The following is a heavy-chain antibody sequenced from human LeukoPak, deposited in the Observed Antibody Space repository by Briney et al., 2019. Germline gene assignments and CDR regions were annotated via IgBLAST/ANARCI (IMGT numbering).Heavy chain of an antibody. CDR2: IYTSGST. CDR3: ASGYIAARFDY. D-gene: IGHD6-6*01. J-gene: IGHJ4*02. CDR1: GGSISSGGYS. V-gene: IGHV4-61*02. Sequence: SETLSLTCAVSGGSISSGGYSWSWIRQPAGRGLEWIGRIYTSGSTNYNPSLKSRVTISVDTSKNQFSLKLSSVAAADTAVYYCASGYIAARFDYWGQGTLVTVSS.